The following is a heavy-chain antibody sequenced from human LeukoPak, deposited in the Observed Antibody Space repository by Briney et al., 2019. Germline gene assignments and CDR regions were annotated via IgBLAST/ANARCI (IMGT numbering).Heavy chain of an antibody. CDR1: GFTFSSYA. J-gene: IGHJ4*02. V-gene: IGHV3-23*01. Sequence: GGSLRLSCAASGFTFSSYAMSWVRQAPGKGLECVSAISGSGGSTYYADSVNGRFTISRDNSKNTLYLQMNSLRAEDTAVYYCAKGVQSIAARSAVDYWGQGTLVTVSS. D-gene: IGHD6-6*01. CDR3: AKGVQSIAARSAVDY. CDR2: ISGSGGST.